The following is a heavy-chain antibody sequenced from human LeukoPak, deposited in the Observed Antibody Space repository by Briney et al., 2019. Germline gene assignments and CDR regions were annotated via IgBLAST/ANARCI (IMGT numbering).Heavy chain of an antibody. CDR2: IYYSGST. D-gene: IGHD6-13*01. J-gene: IGHJ4*02. Sequence: SETLSLTCTVSGGSISSYYWSWIRQPPGKGLEWIGYIYYSGSTNYNLSLKSRVTISVDTSKNQFSLKLSSVTAADTAVYYCARGVAAAGNYYFDYWGQGTLVTVSS. CDR3: ARGVAAAGNYYFDY. V-gene: IGHV4-59*01. CDR1: GGSISSYY.